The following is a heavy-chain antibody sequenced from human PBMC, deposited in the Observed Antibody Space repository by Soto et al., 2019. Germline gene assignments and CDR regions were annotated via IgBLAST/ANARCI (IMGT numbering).Heavy chain of an antibody. V-gene: IGHV3-11*01. J-gene: IGHJ5*02. D-gene: IGHD3-16*01. CDR2: ISGSGRTI. CDR1: GIVFSDY. Sequence: GGSLRLSCAASGIVFSDYMSWVRQAPGKGLEWLSYISGSGRTIYSADSVKGRFTISRDNATNSLYLQMNNVRTEDTAVYYCARLPFPWGWFDPWAQGTLVTVSS. CDR3: ARLPFPWGWFDP.